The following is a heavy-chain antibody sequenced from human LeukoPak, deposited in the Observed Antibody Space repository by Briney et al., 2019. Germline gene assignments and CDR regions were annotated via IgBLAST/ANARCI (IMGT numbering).Heavy chain of an antibody. V-gene: IGHV4-39*01. CDR1: GGSISSYY. Sequence: SPSETLSLTCTVSGGSISSYYWGWIRQPPGKGLEWIGSIYYSGSTYYNPSLKSRVTISVDTSKNQFSLKLSSVTAADTAVYYCARPGDSGSYYAFDIWGQGTLVTVSS. J-gene: IGHJ4*02. CDR2: IYYSGST. D-gene: IGHD1-26*01. CDR3: ARPGDSGSYYAFDI.